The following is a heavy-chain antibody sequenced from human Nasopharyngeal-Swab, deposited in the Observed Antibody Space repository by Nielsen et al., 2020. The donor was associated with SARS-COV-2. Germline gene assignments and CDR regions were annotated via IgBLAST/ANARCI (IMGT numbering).Heavy chain of an antibody. Sequence: LSLTCAASGFTFSSYAMSWVRQAPGKGLEWVSAISGSGGSTYYADSVKGRFTISRDNSKNTLYLQMNSLRAEDTAVYYCAKDLNSEGYCSSTSCYVLDYYGMDVWGQGTTVTVSS. CDR2: ISGSGGST. J-gene: IGHJ6*02. D-gene: IGHD2-2*01. V-gene: IGHV3-23*01. CDR3: AKDLNSEGYCSSTSCYVLDYYGMDV. CDR1: GFTFSSYA.